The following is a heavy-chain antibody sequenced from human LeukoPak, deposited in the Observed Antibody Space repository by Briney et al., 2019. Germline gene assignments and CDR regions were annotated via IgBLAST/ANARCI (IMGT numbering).Heavy chain of an antibody. V-gene: IGHV5-51*01. CDR3: ARPLNGDYNY. Sequence: GESLQISCQGSGYSFTDYWIGWVRQKPGKGPEWMGIIYPGDSDTRYSPSFQGQVTISADKSINTAYLQWSSLKASDTAMYYCARPLNGDYNYWGQGTLVTVSS. D-gene: IGHD4-17*01. CDR2: IYPGDSDT. CDR1: GYSFTDYW. J-gene: IGHJ4*02.